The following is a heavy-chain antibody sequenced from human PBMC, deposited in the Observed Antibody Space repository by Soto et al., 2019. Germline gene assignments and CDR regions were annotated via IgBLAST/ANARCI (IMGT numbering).Heavy chain of an antibody. Sequence: SETLSLTCTVSGGSISSGDYYWSWIRQPPGKGLEWIGYIYYSGSTYYNPSLKSRVTISVDTSKNQFSLKLSSVTAADTAVYYCARDHYDFWSGHYYGMDVWGQGTTVTVSS. CDR1: GGSISSGDYY. CDR3: ARDHYDFWSGHYYGMDV. D-gene: IGHD3-3*01. V-gene: IGHV4-30-4*01. J-gene: IGHJ6*02. CDR2: IYYSGST.